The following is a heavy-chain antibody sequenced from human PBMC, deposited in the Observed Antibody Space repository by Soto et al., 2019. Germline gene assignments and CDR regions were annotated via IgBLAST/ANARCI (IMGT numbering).Heavy chain of an antibody. CDR2: SSAYNGNT. D-gene: IGHD2-15*01. V-gene: IGHV1-18*04. Sequence: QVQLVQSGAEVKKPGASVKVSCKASGYTFTSYGISWVRQAPGQGLEWMGGSSAYNGNTNYAQKLQGRVTMTTDTSTSTAYMELRSLRSDDTAVYYCARTKFRGGGSPALGWFEPWGQGTLVTGSS. CDR3: ARTKFRGGGSPALGWFEP. J-gene: IGHJ5*02. CDR1: GYTFTSYG.